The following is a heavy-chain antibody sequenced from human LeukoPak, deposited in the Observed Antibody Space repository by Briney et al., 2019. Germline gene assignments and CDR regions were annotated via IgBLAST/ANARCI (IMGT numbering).Heavy chain of an antibody. CDR2: IRYDGSNK. J-gene: IGHJ6*03. CDR1: GFTFSSYG. V-gene: IGHV3-30*02. CDR3: ARDYNRFFYYYMDV. Sequence: PGGSLRLSCAASGFTFSSYGMHWVRQAPGKGLEWVAFIRYDGSNKYYADSVKGRFTISRDNSKNTLYLQMNSLRAEDTAVYYCARDYNRFFYYYMDVWGKGTTVTVSS. D-gene: IGHD1-1*01.